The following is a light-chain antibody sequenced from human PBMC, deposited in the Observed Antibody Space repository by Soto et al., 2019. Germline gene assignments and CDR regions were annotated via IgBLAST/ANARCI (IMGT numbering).Light chain of an antibody. Sequence: EIVMAQSPDTLSVSPGERATLSCRASQSVSSYLACYQQKPGQAPRLLIYGASTRATGIPATFSGSGSGTEFTLTISSLQSEDFAVYYCQQYNNWPLTFGGRTKVDIK. CDR3: QQYNNWPLT. V-gene: IGKV3-15*01. CDR2: GAS. J-gene: IGKJ4*01. CDR1: QSVSSY.